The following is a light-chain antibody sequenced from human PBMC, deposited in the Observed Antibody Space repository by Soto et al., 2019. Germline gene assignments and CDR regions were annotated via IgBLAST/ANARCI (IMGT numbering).Light chain of an antibody. Sequence: EIVMTQSPAPLSVSPGERATLSCRASQSVSSNLAWYQQTPGQAPRLLIYGASTRATGIPARFSGSGSGTEFTLTISSLQSEDFAVYYCQQYNNWLWTFGQGTKVDI. CDR3: QQYNNWLWT. CDR1: QSVSSN. CDR2: GAS. J-gene: IGKJ1*01. V-gene: IGKV3-15*01.